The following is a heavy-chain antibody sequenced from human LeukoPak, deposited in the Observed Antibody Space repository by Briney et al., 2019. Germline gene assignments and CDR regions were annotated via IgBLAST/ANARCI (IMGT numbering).Heavy chain of an antibody. D-gene: IGHD3-10*01. CDR1: GFTFSSYA. CDR2: IGDSGATT. CDR3: ASFHYYGSGAYYLSY. Sequence: AGGSLRLSCAASGFTFSSYAMTWVRQAPGKGLEWVSDIGDSGATTYYADSVKGRFTISRDNSKNTLYLQMSSLRAEDTAVYFCASFHYYGSGAYYLSYWGQGTLVTVSS. J-gene: IGHJ4*02. V-gene: IGHV3-23*01.